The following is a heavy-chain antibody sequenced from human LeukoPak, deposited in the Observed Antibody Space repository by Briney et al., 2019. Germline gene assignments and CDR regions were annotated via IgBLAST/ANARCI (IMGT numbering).Heavy chain of an antibody. CDR3: AREFPRAPNSFDY. Sequence: GGSLRLSCAASGFTFSSYSMNWVRQAPGKGLEWVSSISSSSSYIYYADSVKGRFTISRDNAKNSLYLQMNSLRAEDTAVYYCAREFPRAPNSFDYWAREPWSPSPQ. CDR2: ISSSSSYI. CDR1: GFTFSSYS. V-gene: IGHV3-21*01. J-gene: IGHJ4*02.